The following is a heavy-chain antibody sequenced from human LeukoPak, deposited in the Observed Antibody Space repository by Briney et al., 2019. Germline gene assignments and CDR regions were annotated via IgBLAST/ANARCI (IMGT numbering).Heavy chain of an antibody. CDR2: IIPSFGTV. CDR1: GGTFSNSI. D-gene: IGHD6-13*01. V-gene: IGHV1-69*08. Sequence: ASVKVSCKASGGTFSNSIFSWVRQAPGQGLEWVGRIIPSFGTVNYGKKFQDRVTFTADTSTSTACMELSSLRSEDTAAYYCAGAPGVAASGNGWFDRWGQGTLVTVSS. J-gene: IGHJ5*02. CDR3: AGAPGVAASGNGWFDR.